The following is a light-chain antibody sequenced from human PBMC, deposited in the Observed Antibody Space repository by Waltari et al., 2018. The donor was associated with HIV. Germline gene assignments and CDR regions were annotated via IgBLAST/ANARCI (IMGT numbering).Light chain of an antibody. CDR2: GAS. V-gene: IGKV3-20*01. CDR3: QQYGSSPRT. J-gene: IGKJ1*01. CDR1: QSVSSSY. Sequence: EIVLTQSPGTLSLSPGERATLSCRASQSVSSSYLAWYQQKPGQAPRLLSYGASSRATGIPDRFSGRGSGTDFTLTISRLEPEDFAVYYCQQYGSSPRTFGQGTKVEIK.